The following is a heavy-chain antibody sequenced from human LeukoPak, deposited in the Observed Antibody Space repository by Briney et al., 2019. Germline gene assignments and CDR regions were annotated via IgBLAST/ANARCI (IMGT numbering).Heavy chain of an antibody. J-gene: IGHJ6*02. CDR3: ATCALGYQPIDYYYGMDV. CDR2: ISGSGGST. Sequence: PGGSLRLSCAASGFTFSNYAMSWVRQAPGKGLEWVSAISGSGGSTYYADSVKGRFTISRDNSKNTLYLQLNSLRAEDTAVYYCATCALGYQPIDYYYGMDVWGQGTTVTVSS. D-gene: IGHD2-2*01. CDR1: GFTFSNYA. V-gene: IGHV3-23*01.